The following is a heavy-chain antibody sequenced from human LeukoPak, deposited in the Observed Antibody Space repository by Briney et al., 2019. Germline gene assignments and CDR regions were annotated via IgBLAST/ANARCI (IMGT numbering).Heavy chain of an antibody. CDR3: AHGFYGDYVVAFDI. V-gene: IGHV2-5*02. Sequence: SGPTLVKPTQTLKLTCTFSGFSLSTSGVGVGWIRQPPGKALEWLALIYWDDDKRYSPSLKSRLTITKDTSKNQVVLTMTNTDPVDTATYYCAHGFYGDYVVAFDIWGQGTMVTVSS. J-gene: IGHJ3*02. CDR1: GFSLSTSGVG. D-gene: IGHD4-17*01. CDR2: IYWDDDK.